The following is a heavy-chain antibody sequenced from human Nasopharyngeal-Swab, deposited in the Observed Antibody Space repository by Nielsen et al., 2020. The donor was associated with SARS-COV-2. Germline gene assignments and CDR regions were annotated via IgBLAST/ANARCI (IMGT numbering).Heavy chain of an antibody. CDR1: GGSFSGYY. D-gene: IGHD3-22*01. Sequence: GSLRLSCAVYGGSFSGYYWSWIRQPPGKGLEWIGEINHSGSTNYNPSLKSRVTISVDTSKNQFSLKLSSVTAADTAVYYCARDAAYYYDSSGSITGRYFDYWGQGTLVTVSS. CDR2: INHSGST. CDR3: ARDAAYYYDSSGSITGRYFDY. V-gene: IGHV4-34*01. J-gene: IGHJ4*02.